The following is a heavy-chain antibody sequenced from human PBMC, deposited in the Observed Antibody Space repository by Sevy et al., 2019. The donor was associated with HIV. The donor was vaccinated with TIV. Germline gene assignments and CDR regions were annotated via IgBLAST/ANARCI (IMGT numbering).Heavy chain of an antibody. V-gene: IGHV3-11*01. Sequence: GGSLRLSCAASGFTFSDYYMSWIRQAPGKGLEWVSYISRSGSTINYADSVNGRFTISRDNAKNSLYLKINSLRAEDTAVYYCARENTMIEEPGWFDPWGQGTLVTVSS. CDR2: ISRSGSTI. D-gene: IGHD3-22*01. CDR1: GFTFSDYY. J-gene: IGHJ5*02. CDR3: ARENTMIEEPGWFDP.